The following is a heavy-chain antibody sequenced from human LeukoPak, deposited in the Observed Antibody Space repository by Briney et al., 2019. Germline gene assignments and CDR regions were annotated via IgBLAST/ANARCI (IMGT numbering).Heavy chain of an antibody. J-gene: IGHJ4*02. Sequence: GGSLRLSCAASGFTFSSYAMSWVRQAPGKGLEWVSAISGSGGSTYYADSVKGRFTISRDNSKNTLYLQMNSLRAEDTALYYCARDTYYYDSSGYFDYWGQGTLVTVSS. V-gene: IGHV3-23*01. D-gene: IGHD3-22*01. CDR1: GFTFSSYA. CDR3: ARDTYYYDSSGYFDY. CDR2: ISGSGGST.